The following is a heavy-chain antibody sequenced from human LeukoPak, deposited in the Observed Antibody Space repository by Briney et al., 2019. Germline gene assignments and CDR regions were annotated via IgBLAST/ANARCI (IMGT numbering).Heavy chain of an antibody. CDR1: GSTLTDFS. J-gene: IGHJ4*02. V-gene: IGHV1-24*01. D-gene: IGHD3-22*01. Sequence: PRASLTVPCTISGSTLTDFSMHWVRQAPGKGLEWMGGFNREDDEPIYTKHFRGRFTVTEVKSTDTAYMELSSLRSDDTAVYYCATLDSYYDNSGRRLIPDWGQGTLVTVSS. CDR3: ATLDSYYDNSGRRLIPD. CDR2: FNREDDEP.